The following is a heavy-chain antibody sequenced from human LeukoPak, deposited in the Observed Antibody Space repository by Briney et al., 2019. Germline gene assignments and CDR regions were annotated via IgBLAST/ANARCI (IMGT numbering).Heavy chain of an antibody. V-gene: IGHV4-38-2*02. D-gene: IGHD6-13*01. CDR2: IYYSGST. J-gene: IGHJ3*02. CDR3: ARASSSSWNDAFDI. CDR1: GYSISSGYY. Sequence: SETLSLTCTVSGYSISSGYYWGWIRQPPGKGLEWIGYIYYSGSTNYNPSLKSRVTISVDTSKNQFSLKLSSVTAADTAVYYCARASSSSWNDAFDIWGQGTMVTVSS.